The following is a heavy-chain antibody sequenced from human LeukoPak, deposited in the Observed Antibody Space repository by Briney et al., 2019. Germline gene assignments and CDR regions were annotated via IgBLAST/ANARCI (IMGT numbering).Heavy chain of an antibody. J-gene: IGHJ4*02. CDR2: IHYTGST. D-gene: IGHD2-8*01. V-gene: IGHV4-59*01. CDR1: IGSISYFY. CDR3: ATYTNRLHY. Sequence: SETLSLTCTVSIGSISYFYWNWIRQPPGKGLEWIGYIHYTGSTNYNPSLKSRVTISVDTSKNQFSLKLRSVTAADTAVYYCATYTNRLHYWGQGTLVTVSS.